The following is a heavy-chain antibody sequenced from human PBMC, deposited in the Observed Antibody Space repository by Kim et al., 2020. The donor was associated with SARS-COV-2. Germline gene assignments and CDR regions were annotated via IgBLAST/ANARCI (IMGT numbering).Heavy chain of an antibody. CDR3: TKGRLSREVTSSWYYFDY. Sequence: KGRFTISRDNIRDTFYLQMNSLSAEDTAVYYCTKGRLSREVTSSWYYFDYWGQGTLVTVSS. V-gene: IGHV3-23*01. D-gene: IGHD6-13*01. J-gene: IGHJ4*02.